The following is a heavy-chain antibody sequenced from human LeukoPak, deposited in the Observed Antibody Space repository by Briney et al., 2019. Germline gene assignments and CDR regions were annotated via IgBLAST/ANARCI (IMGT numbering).Heavy chain of an antibody. Sequence: SETLSLTCTVSGGPISSDYWNWIRQPPGKGLEWIGSIYYSGRASYNPSLKSRVTISVDTSKNQLSLKLTSVTAADTAVYYCARDLGEHVGNVAFDYWGQGTLVTVSS. V-gene: IGHV4-59*01. CDR2: IYYSGRA. J-gene: IGHJ4*02. CDR3: ARDLGEHVGNVAFDY. CDR1: GGPISSDY. D-gene: IGHD4-23*01.